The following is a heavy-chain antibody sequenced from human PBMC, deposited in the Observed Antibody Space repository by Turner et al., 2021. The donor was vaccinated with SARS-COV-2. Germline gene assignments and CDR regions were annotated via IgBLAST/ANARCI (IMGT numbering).Heavy chain of an antibody. CDR2: SDSGGST. D-gene: IGHD3-10*01. Sequence: EVQLVESGGGLIQPGGSLSLSCAASGFTVSSNYMNWVRQAPGKGLEWVSVSDSGGSTFYADSVKGRFTISRDNSKNTLYLQMNSLRAEDTAVYYCAREAPLGVNSMAFDYWGQGTLVTVSS. CDR1: GFTVSSNY. CDR3: AREAPLGVNSMAFDY. J-gene: IGHJ4*02. V-gene: IGHV3-53*01.